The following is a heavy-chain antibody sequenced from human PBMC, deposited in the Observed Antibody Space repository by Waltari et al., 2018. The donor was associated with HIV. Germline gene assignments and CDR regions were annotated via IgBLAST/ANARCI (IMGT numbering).Heavy chain of an antibody. Sequence: QVQLVESGGDLVMPGGSLRLSCAASGFTVNDYFMNWIRQAPGKGLEWISYITPTGDFMYYADSVRGRFTVSRDSAKNLLYLQVNSLTAEDTAVYYCARDAVTDDAFDLWGQGTMVTVSS. J-gene: IGHJ3*01. CDR3: ARDAVTDDAFDL. V-gene: IGHV3-11*01. D-gene: IGHD6-19*01. CDR1: GFTVNDYF. CDR2: ITPTGDFM.